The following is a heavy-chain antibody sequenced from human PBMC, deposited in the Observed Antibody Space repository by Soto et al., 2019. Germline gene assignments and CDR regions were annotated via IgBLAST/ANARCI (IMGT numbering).Heavy chain of an antibody. J-gene: IGHJ6*03. CDR1: GYTFTSYG. CDR3: ARVTVTTFDYYYMDF. D-gene: IGHD4-4*01. CDR2: ISAYNGNT. Sequence: QVPLVQSGAEVKKPGASVKVSCKASGYTFTSYGISWVRQAPGQGLEWMGWISAYNGNTNYAQKLQGRVTMTTDTSTSTAYMELRSVRSADTAVYYCARVTVTTFDYYYMDFWGKGTTVTVSS. V-gene: IGHV1-18*01.